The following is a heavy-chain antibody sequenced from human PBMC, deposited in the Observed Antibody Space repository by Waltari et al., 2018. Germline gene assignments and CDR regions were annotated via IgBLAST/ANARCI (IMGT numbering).Heavy chain of an antibody. CDR1: GYTFPGYY. J-gene: IGHJ4*02. V-gene: IGHV1-2*02. Sequence: QVQLVQSGTEVEKPGASVKVSCEASGYTFPGYYINWVRPAPGQGLEWMGWINPNSGGTRFAKKFQGRVTMTRDTSISTAYMDLRLRSDDTAVYYCARGRGLEAPAAYYFDCWGQGTLVTVSS. D-gene: IGHD2-2*01. CDR3: ARGRGLEAPAAYYFDC. CDR2: INPNSGGT.